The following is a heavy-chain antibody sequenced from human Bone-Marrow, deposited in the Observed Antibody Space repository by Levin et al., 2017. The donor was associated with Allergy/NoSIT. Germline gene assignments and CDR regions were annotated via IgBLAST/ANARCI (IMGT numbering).Heavy chain of an antibody. D-gene: IGHD4-23*01. V-gene: IGHV1-69*13. J-gene: IGHJ6*03. CDR2: IIAIFHTT. CDR1: GGAFNSYG. CDR3: ARGNSYHYSYMDV. Sequence: GASVKVSCKTSGGAFNSYGISWVRQAPGQGLEWMGGIIAIFHTTNYAQKFQGRVTITADESTSTVYMELSSLRSDDTAVYYCARGNSYHYSYMDVWGTGTTVTVSS.